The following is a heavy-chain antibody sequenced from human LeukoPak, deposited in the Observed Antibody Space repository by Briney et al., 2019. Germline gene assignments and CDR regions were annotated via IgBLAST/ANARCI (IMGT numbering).Heavy chain of an antibody. Sequence: PGGSLRLSCAASGFTVSSNYMSWVRQAPGKGLEWVSVIYSGGSTYYVDSVKGRFTISRDNSKNTLYLQMNSLRAEDTAVYYCARLKEGFSDYWGQGTLVTVSS. CDR1: GFTVSSNY. J-gene: IGHJ4*02. CDR3: ARLKEGFSDY. D-gene: IGHD2-15*01. V-gene: IGHV3-53*01. CDR2: IYSGGST.